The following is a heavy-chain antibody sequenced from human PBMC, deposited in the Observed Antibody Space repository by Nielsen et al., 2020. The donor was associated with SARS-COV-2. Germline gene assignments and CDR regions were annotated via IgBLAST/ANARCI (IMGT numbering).Heavy chain of an antibody. CDR1: GFTFSSYD. CDR3: ARDIGLGAFNY. CDR2: IGTAGDT. V-gene: IGHV3-13*01. Sequence: GGSLRLSCAASGFTFSSYDMHWVRQATGKGLEWVSAIGTAGDTYYPGSVKGRFTISRENAKNSLYLQMNGLRAGDTAVYYCARDIGLGAFNYWGQGTLVTVSS. D-gene: IGHD3-10*01. J-gene: IGHJ4*02.